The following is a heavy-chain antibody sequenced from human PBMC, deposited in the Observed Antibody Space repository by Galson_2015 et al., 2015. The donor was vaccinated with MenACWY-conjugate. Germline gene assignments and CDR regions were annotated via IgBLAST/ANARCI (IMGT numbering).Heavy chain of an antibody. CDR3: ARGVNLASMAGY. CDR1: GGSISSHH. V-gene: IGHV4-59*11. J-gene: IGHJ4*02. D-gene: IGHD3-3*02. Sequence: ETLSLTCTVSGGSISSHHWSWFRQPPGKGLEWIAYIRDTGSLKDNPSLKSRVTMSADKSNNQFSLRLISVTAADTAVYYCARGVNLASMAGYWGQGTLVTVSS. CDR2: IRDTGSL.